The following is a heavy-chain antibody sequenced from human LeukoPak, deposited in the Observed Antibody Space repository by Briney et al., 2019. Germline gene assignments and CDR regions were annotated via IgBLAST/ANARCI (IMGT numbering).Heavy chain of an antibody. CDR1: GFTFSTYA. CDR2: IRYDGSNK. J-gene: IGHJ4*02. Sequence: GGSLRLSCAASGFTFSTYAMHWVRQAPGKGLEWVAFIRYDGSNKYYADSVKGRFTISRDNSKNTLYLQMNSLRAEDTAVYYCAKAFGDYLDYWGQGTLVTVSS. CDR3: AKAFGDYLDY. V-gene: IGHV3-30*02. D-gene: IGHD3-10*01.